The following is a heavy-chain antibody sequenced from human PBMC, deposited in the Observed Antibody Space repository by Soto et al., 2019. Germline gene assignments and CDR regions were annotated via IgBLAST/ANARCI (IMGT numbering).Heavy chain of an antibody. V-gene: IGHV3-21*01. J-gene: IGHJ4*02. D-gene: IGHD2-8*02. CDR1: GFTFSSYS. Sequence: EVQLVESGGGLVKPGGSLRLSCAASGFTFSSYSMNWVRQAPGKGLEWVSSISSSSSYIYYADSVNGRFTISRDNAKNSLYLQMNSLRAEDTAVYYCARDTDRRGQPPYYWGQGTLVTVSS. CDR3: ARDTDRRGQPPYY. CDR2: ISSSSSYI.